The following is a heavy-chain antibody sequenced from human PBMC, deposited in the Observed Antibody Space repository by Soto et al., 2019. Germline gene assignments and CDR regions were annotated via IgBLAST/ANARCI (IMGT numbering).Heavy chain of an antibody. D-gene: IGHD3-22*01. V-gene: IGHV3-33*01. J-gene: IGHJ3*02. Sequence: QVQLVESGGGVVQPGRSLGLSCAASGFTFSSYGMHWVRQAPGKGLEWVAVIWYDGSNKYYADSVKGRFTISRDNSKNTLYLQMNSLRAEDTAVYYCATVRRDYYYDSSGYDAFDIWGQGTMVTVSS. CDR2: IWYDGSNK. CDR1: GFTFSSYG. CDR3: ATVRRDYYYDSSGYDAFDI.